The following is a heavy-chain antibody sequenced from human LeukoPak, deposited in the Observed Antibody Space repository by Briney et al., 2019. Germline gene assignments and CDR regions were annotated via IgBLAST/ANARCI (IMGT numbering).Heavy chain of an antibody. J-gene: IGHJ6*04. CDR2: ISYDGSNK. Sequence: GGSLRPSCAASGFTFSSYGMHWVRQAPGKGLEWVAVISYDGSNKYYADSVKGRFTISRDNSKNTLYLQMNSLRAEDTAVYYCAKPSDVWGKGTTVTVSS. CDR3: AKPSDV. V-gene: IGHV3-30*18. CDR1: GFTFSSYG.